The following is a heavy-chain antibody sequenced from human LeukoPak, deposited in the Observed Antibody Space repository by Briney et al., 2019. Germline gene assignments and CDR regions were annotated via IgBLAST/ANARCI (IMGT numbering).Heavy chain of an antibody. D-gene: IGHD7-27*01. J-gene: IGHJ4*02. Sequence: LSGGSLRLSCAASGFTFKSYEMIWVRQAPGKGLEWVSYISSSGGTIYYADSVKGRFTISRDNAKNSLYLQMNSLRAEDTAVYYCARDTNWGLDYWDQGTLVTASS. CDR1: GFTFKSYE. V-gene: IGHV3-48*03. CDR3: ARDTNWGLDY. CDR2: ISSSGGTI.